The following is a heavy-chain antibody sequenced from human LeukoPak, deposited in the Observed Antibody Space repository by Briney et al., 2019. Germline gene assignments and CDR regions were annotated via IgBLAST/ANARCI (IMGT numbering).Heavy chain of an antibody. D-gene: IGHD1-1*01. CDR2: VDHTGST. J-gene: IGHJ6*03. V-gene: IGHV4-59*01. CDR1: DDSITMYY. CDR3: ARGRVSSSTWYSTYHYYFYMDV. Sequence: SETLSLTCSVSDDSITMYYWTWIRQPPGKGLEWIGYVDHTGSTNFNPSLNGRVSISRDTTKNLFSLRLRSVTAADTAVYFCARGRVSSSTWYSTYHYYFYMDVWGKGTTVTVSS.